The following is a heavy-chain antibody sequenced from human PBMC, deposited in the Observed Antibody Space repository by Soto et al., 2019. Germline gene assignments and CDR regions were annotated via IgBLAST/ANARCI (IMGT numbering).Heavy chain of an antibody. CDR2: IYYSGST. D-gene: IGHD3-16*01. J-gene: IGHJ4*02. V-gene: IGHV4-59*01. CDR3: ARDRGTVGDFDY. CDR1: GGAISSYY. Sequence: QVQLQESGPGLVKPSETLSLTCTVSGGAISSYYWIWIRQPPGKGLEWIGYIYYSGSTNYNPSLNSRVSISVDTSKHQFSLQPSSVTAADTAVYYCARDRGTVGDFDYWGQGTLVTVSS.